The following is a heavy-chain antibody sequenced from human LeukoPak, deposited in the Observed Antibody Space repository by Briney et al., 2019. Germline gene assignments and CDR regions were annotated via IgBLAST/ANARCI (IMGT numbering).Heavy chain of an antibody. CDR3: ARGGGGADFDY. J-gene: IGHJ4*02. CDR2: IYYSGST. D-gene: IGHD2-21*01. V-gene: IGHV4-59*01. Sequence: SETLSLTCTVSGGSISSYYWSWIRQPPGKGLEWIGYIYYSGSTNYNPSLKSRVTISVDTFKNQFSLKLGSVTAAVTAVYYCARGGGGADFDYWGQGTLVTVSS. CDR1: GGSISSYY.